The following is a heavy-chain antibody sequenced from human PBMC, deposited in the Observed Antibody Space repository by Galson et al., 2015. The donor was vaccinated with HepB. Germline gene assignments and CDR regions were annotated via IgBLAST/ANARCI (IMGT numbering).Heavy chain of an antibody. V-gene: IGHV3-30*04. Sequence: SLRLSCAASGFTFSSYAMHWVRQAPGKGLEWVAVISYDGSNKYYADSVKGRFTISRDNSKNTLYLQMNSLRAEDTAVYYCARGGGYCSSTSCPTPYYYGMDVWGQGTTVTVSS. J-gene: IGHJ6*02. CDR1: GFTFSSYA. CDR2: ISYDGSNK. CDR3: ARGGGYCSSTSCPTPYYYGMDV. D-gene: IGHD2-2*01.